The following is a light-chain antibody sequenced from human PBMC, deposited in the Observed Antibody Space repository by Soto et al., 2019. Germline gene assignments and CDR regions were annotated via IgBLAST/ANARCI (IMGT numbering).Light chain of an antibody. CDR1: QSVSSY. CDR3: QQYGSSPPIT. CDR2: GAS. Sequence: EIVLQQSPATLSLSPGERAPLSGRDSQSVSSYLAWYQQKPGQAPRLLIYGASSRATGIPDRFSGSGSGTDFTLTISRLEPEDFAVYYCQQYGSSPPITFGQGTRLEIK. J-gene: IGKJ5*01. V-gene: IGKV3-20*01.